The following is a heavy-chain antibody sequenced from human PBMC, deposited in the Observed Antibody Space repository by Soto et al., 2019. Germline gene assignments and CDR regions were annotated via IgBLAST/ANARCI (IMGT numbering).Heavy chain of an antibody. CDR2: IHSRGST. D-gene: IGHD6-13*01. Sequence: QVQLQESGPGLVKPSETLSLTCSVSRGSISNYYWSWIRQPPGKGLEWIGNIHSRGSTYYNPSFKSRVTISVDTSKNQFSLKLNSVTAADAAVYYCARNSAAAGGHYSWFDPWGQGTLVTVSS. J-gene: IGHJ5*02. CDR3: ARNSAAAGGHYSWFDP. V-gene: IGHV4-59*01. CDR1: RGSISNYY.